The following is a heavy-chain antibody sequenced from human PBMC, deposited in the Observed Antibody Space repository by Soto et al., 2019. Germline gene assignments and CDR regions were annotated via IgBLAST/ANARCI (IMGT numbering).Heavy chain of an antibody. V-gene: IGHV4-39*01. D-gene: IGHD3-16*01. Sequence: PSETQSLTYTVSGGYISGSGYSWGWIRQPPGKGLEWIGSIYYSGSTYYNPSLKSRVTISVDTSKPQFSLKLSSVTAADTPVYYCARHHLIRVYHYYYGMDVWGQGTTVTVSS. CDR2: IYYSGST. CDR3: ARHHLIRVYHYYYGMDV. CDR1: GGYISGSGYS. J-gene: IGHJ6*02.